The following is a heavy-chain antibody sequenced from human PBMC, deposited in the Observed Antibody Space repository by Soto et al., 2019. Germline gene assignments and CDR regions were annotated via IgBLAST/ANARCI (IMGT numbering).Heavy chain of an antibody. CDR3: ATDPFYYDDTTGYYNMDV. CDR1: GYSLTELS. J-gene: IGHJ6*02. D-gene: IGHD3-22*01. V-gene: IGHV1-24*01. CDR2: FDPEDGET. Sequence: GASVKVSCKVSGYSLTELSMHWVRQAPGKGLEWMGGFDPEDGETIYAQKFQGRVTMTEDTSTDTAYMELSSLRSEDTAVYYCATDPFYYDDTTGYYNMDVWGQGTTVTVPS.